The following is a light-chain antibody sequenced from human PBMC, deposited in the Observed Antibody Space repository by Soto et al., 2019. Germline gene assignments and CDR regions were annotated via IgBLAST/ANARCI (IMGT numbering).Light chain of an antibody. V-gene: IGKV3-15*01. J-gene: IGKJ4*01. CDR1: QSVSSN. Sequence: EIVMTQSPATLSVSPGERATLSCRASQSVSSNLAWYHQKPGQAPRLLIYGASTRATDIPARFSGSGSGTEFTLTISSLQSEDFAVYYCQQYNTWPLTLGGGTKVDIK. CDR3: QQYNTWPLT. CDR2: GAS.